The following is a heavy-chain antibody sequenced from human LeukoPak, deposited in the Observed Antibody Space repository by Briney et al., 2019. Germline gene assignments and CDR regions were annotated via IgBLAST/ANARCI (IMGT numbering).Heavy chain of an antibody. V-gene: IGHV4-34*01. J-gene: IGHJ5*02. CDR3: ARDRISVSDPPNWFDP. D-gene: IGHD6-19*01. CDR2: IYHSGKT. Sequence: SETLSLTCAVYAGSFSGYYWSWIRQPPGKGLEWIGSIYHSGKTYYNPSLKSRVTISVETSKNQFSLELSSVTAADTAVYYCARDRISVSDPPNWFDPWGQGTLVTVSS. CDR1: AGSFSGYY.